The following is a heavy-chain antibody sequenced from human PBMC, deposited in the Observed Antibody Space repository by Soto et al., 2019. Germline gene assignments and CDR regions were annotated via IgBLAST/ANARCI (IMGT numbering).Heavy chain of an antibody. V-gene: IGHV4-59*01. D-gene: IGHD3-3*01. CDR3: ARGESATYYDFWSGYRPFDY. Sequence: SETLSLTCPVSGGSISSYDVSWIRQPPGKGLEWIGYIYYSGSTNYNPSLKSRVTISVDTSKNQFSLKLSSVTAADTAVYYWARGESATYYDFWSGYRPFDYWGQGTLVTVSS. J-gene: IGHJ4*02. CDR1: GGSISSYD. CDR2: IYYSGST.